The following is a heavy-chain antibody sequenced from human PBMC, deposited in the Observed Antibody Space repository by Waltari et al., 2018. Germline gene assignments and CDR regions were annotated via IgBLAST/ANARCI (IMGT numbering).Heavy chain of an antibody. CDR1: GYSFTSYW. Sequence: EVQLVQSGAEVKKPGESLKISCKGSGYSFTSYWIGWVRQMPGKGLEWGGIIYPGDSDTRYSPSFQGQVTISADKSISTAYLQWSSLKASDTAMYYCARRRYCSSTSCYDAFDIWGQGTMVTVSS. J-gene: IGHJ3*02. CDR3: ARRRYCSSTSCYDAFDI. D-gene: IGHD2-2*01. V-gene: IGHV5-51*01. CDR2: IYPGDSDT.